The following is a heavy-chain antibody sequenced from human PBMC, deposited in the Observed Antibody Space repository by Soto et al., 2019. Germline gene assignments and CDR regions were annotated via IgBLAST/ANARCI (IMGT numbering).Heavy chain of an antibody. D-gene: IGHD6-13*01. CDR1: GGSISSYY. CDR3: ARMGAAAGNDY. J-gene: IGHJ4*02. Sequence: PSETLSLTCTVSGGSISSYYWSWIRQPPGKGLEWIGYIYYSGSTNYNPSLKSRVTISVDTSKNQFSLKLSSVTAADTAVYYCARMGAAAGNDYWGQGTLVTVS. V-gene: IGHV4-59*01. CDR2: IYYSGST.